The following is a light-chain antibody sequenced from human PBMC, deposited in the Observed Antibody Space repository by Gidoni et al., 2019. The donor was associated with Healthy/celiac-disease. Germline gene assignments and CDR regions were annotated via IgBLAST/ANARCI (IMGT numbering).Light chain of an antibody. CDR2: GAS. Sequence: IQMTQSPSSLSASVGDRVTITRQASQDISNYLNWYQQKPGNAPKLLIYGASNLETGVPARCSGSTSGTDFTFTIRSLQPEDIATNYGQQYDNHPLFGQGTRLEIK. J-gene: IGKJ5*01. V-gene: IGKV1-33*01. CDR3: QQYDNHPL. CDR1: QDISNY.